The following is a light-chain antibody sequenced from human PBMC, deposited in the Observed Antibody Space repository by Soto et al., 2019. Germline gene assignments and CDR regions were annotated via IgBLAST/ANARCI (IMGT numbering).Light chain of an antibody. CDR2: TNT. Sequence: QSVLTQPPSASGTPGQRVTISCSGSSSNVGGNPVNWYQHVPTTAPKLLIYTNTQRPSGVPDRFSGSKSGTSASLAISGLQSEDEADYYCARWDDSLNGPVFGKGTKVTVL. CDR3: ARWDDSLNGPV. J-gene: IGLJ1*01. CDR1: SSNVGGNP. V-gene: IGLV1-44*01.